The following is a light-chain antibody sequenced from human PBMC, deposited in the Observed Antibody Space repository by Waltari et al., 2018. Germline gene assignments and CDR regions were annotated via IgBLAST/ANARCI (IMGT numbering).Light chain of an antibody. V-gene: IGKV3-20*01. Sequence: EIVLTQSPGTLSLSPGARATLSCRASQSVSSSYLAWYQQKPGQAPRLLIYGASSRATGIPDRFSGSGSGTDFTLTISRLEPEDFAVYYCQQYYNIPWTFGQGTKVEIK. J-gene: IGKJ1*01. CDR3: QQYYNIPWT. CDR2: GAS. CDR1: QSVSSSY.